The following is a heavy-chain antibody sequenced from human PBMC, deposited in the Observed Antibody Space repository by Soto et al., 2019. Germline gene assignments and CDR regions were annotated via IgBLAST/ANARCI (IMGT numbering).Heavy chain of an antibody. D-gene: IGHD4-17*01. J-gene: IGHJ4*02. V-gene: IGHV2-5*02. CDR3: AHRRDGPYALHY. CDR2: IYWDGDK. Sequence: QITLKESGPTLVKPTQTLTLTCTFSGFSLSSNGVGVGWIRQPPGKALEWLALIYWDGDKRYSPSLKSRLTLTTDTAKNQVVLTMPNIDHVATATYYCAHRRDGPYALHYWCQGTLATVAS. CDR1: GFSLSSNGVG.